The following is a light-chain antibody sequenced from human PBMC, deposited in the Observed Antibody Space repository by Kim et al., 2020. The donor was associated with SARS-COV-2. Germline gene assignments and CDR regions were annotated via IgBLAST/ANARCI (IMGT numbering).Light chain of an antibody. CDR3: GTWDSSLSAGV. CDR2: DNN. CDR1: SFNIGNNY. J-gene: IGLJ2*01. V-gene: IGLV1-51*01. Sequence: QPVLTQPPSVSAAPGQKVTIPCSGGSFNIGNNYVSWYQQLPGTAPKLLIYDNNKRPSGIPDRFSGSKSGTSATLGISGLQTGDEADYYCGTWDSSLSAGVFGGGTQLTVL.